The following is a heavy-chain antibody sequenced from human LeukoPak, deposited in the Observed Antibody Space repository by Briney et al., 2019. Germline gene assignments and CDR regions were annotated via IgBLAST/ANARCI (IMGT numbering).Heavy chain of an antibody. Sequence: PGGSLRLSCAASGFTVSSNYMSWVRQPPGKGLEWIGSIYYSGSTYYNPSLKSRVTISVDTSKNQFSLKLSSVTAADTAVYYCARKGDSSGYYYIFDYWGQGTLVTVSS. V-gene: IGHV4-39*01. CDR3: ARKGDSSGYYYIFDY. D-gene: IGHD3-22*01. CDR1: GFTVSSNY. CDR2: IYYSGST. J-gene: IGHJ4*02.